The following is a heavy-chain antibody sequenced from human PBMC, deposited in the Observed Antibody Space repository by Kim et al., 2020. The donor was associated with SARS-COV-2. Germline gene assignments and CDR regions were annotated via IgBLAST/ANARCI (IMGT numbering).Heavy chain of an antibody. Sequence: VKGRFTISRDNAKNTLYLQMNSLRAEDTAVYYCARDDSSSWHYYYYYMDVWGKGTTVTVSS. J-gene: IGHJ6*03. V-gene: IGHV3-74*01. D-gene: IGHD6-13*01. CDR3: ARDDSSSWHYYYYYMDV.